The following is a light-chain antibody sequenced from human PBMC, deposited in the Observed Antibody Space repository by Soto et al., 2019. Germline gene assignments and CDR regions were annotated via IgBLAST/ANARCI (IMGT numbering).Light chain of an antibody. CDR2: DVS. CDR1: SSGVGAYNY. V-gene: IGLV2-14*03. J-gene: IGLJ2*01. CDR3: SSYTTSNTVV. Sequence: QSALTQPASVSGSPGQSITISCTGTSSGVGAYNYVSWYQHHPGKAPKRIIYDVSNRPSGVSNRFSGSKSGNTASLTISGLQAEDESDYYCSSYTTSNTVVFGGGTKVTVL.